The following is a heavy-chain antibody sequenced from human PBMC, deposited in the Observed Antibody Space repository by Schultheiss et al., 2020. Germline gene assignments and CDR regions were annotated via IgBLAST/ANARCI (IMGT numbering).Heavy chain of an antibody. J-gene: IGHJ6*03. CDR3: ARSPSSWYYYYMDV. D-gene: IGHD6-13*01. V-gene: IGHV4-59*01. CDR2: IYYSGST. Sequence: SQTLSLTCAVYGGSFSGYYWSWIRQPPGKGLEWIGYIYYSGSTNYNPSLKSRVTISVDTSKNQFSLKLSSVTAADTAVYYCARSPSSWYYYYMDVWGRGTTVTVSS. CDR1: GGSFSGYY.